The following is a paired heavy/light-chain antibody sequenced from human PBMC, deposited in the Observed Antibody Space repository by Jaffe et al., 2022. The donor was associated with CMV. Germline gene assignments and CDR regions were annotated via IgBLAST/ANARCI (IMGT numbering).Heavy chain of an antibody. Sequence: QVQLQESGPGLVKPSETLSLTCTVSGGSISSYYWSWIRQPAGKGLEWIGRIYTSGSTNYNPSLKSRVTMSVDTSKNQFSLKLSSVTAADTAVYYCAREIYDYDFWSGYPAAFDIWGQGTMVTVSS. CDR2: IYTSGST. D-gene: IGHD3-3*01. CDR3: AREIYDYDFWSGYPAAFDI. J-gene: IGHJ3*02. CDR1: GGSISSYY. V-gene: IGHV4-4*07.
Light chain of an antibody. CDR3: QQYGSSPPGT. CDR2: GAS. J-gene: IGKJ1*01. CDR1: QSVSSSY. V-gene: IGKV3-20*01. Sequence: EIVLTQSPGTLSLSPGERATLSCRASQSVSSSYLAWYQQKPGQAPRLLIYGASSRATGIPDRFSGSGSGTDFTLTISRLEPEDFAVYYCQQYGSSPPGTFGQGTKVEIK.